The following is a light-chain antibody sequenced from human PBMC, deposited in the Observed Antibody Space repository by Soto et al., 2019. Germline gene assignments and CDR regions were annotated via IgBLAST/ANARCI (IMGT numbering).Light chain of an antibody. CDR2: EVS. CDR3: SSYAGGGYV. V-gene: IGLV2-8*01. Sequence: QSALTQPPSASGSPGQSVTISCTGTSSDVGGYNYVSWYQQHPGKAPKLMIYEVSKRPSGVPDRFSGSKSGNTASLTVSGLQAEDEADYYCSSYAGGGYVFGTWTKLTVL. CDR1: SSDVGGYNY. J-gene: IGLJ1*01.